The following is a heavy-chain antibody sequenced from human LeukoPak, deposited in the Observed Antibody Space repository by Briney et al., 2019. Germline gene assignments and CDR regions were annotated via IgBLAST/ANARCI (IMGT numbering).Heavy chain of an antibody. J-gene: IGHJ4*02. CDR1: GFTFSSYG. CDR2: IWYDGSNK. D-gene: IGHD5-18*01. Sequence: GRSLRLSCAASGFTFSSYGMHWVRQAPGKGLEEVAVIWYDGSNKYYADSVKGRFTISRENSKNTLYLQMNSLRAEDTAVYYCAKSSGGYGPLDSWGQGTLVTVSS. CDR3: AKSSGGYGPLDS. V-gene: IGHV3-33*06.